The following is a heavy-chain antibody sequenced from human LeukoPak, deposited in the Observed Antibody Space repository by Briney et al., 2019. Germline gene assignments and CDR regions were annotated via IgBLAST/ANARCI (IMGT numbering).Heavy chain of an antibody. J-gene: IGHJ3*02. D-gene: IGHD3-22*01. CDR2: IYTSGST. CDR1: GGSISSGSYY. CDR3: ARESAYYYDSSGYYYAAFDI. V-gene: IGHV4-61*02. Sequence: SQTLSLTCTVSGGSISSGSYYWSWIRQPAGKGLEWIGRIYTSGSTNYNPSLKSRVTISVDTSKNQFSLKLSSVTAADTAVYYCARESAYYYDSSGYYYAAFDIWGQGTMVTVSS.